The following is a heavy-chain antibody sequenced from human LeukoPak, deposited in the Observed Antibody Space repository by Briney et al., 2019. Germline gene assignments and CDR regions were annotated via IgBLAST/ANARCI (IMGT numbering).Heavy chain of an antibody. CDR2: DTGGST. CDR3: ARLVGY. Sequence: PGGSLRPSCAASGFTFSSSAMSWVRQAPGKGLGWISVDTGGSTNYADSVKGRFTISRDNSKNTLYLQMSSLKVEDTAVYYCARLVGYWGQGTLVTVSS. D-gene: IGHD2-21*01. J-gene: IGHJ4*02. CDR1: GFTFSSSA. V-gene: IGHV3-23*01.